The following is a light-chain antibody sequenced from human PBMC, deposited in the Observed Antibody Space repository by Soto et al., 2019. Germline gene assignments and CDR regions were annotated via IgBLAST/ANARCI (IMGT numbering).Light chain of an antibody. CDR1: SSDVGNYNL. Sequence: QSVLAQPASVSGSPGQSITISCTGSSSDVGNYNLVSWYQQHPGKAPKIIIYEGSKRPSGVSIRFSGSNSGNTASLTISGLQAEDEADYSCCSYVGNSAYVFGTGTKLPS. J-gene: IGLJ1*01. CDR2: EGS. V-gene: IGLV2-23*01. CDR3: CSYVGNSAYV.